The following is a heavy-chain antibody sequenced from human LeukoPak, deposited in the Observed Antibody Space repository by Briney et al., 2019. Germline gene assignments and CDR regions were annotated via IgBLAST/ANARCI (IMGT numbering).Heavy chain of an antibody. J-gene: IGHJ4*02. Sequence: GGSLRLSCAASGFTFSTYTMSWVRQAPGKGLEWVSAISGSGGNTYYADSVKGRFTISRDNSNNTLYLQMDSLRADDTAVYYCAKAAFSRTSYFDYWGQGTLVTASS. CDR2: ISGSGGNT. D-gene: IGHD3-3*02. CDR1: GFTFSTYT. CDR3: AKAAFSRTSYFDY. V-gene: IGHV3-23*01.